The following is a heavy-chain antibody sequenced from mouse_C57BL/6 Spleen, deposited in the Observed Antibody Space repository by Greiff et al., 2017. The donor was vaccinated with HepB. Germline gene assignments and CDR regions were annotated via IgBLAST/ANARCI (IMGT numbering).Heavy chain of an antibody. CDR3: ARQGIYSNSLFDY. J-gene: IGHJ2*01. V-gene: IGHV1-59*01. CDR2: IDPSDSYT. Sequence: QVQLQQPGAELVRPGTSVKLSCKASGYTFTSYWMHWVKQRPGQGLEWIGVIDPSDSYTNYNQKFKGKATLTVDTSSSTAYMQLSSLTSEDSAVYYCARQGIYSNSLFDYWGQGTTLTVSA. D-gene: IGHD2-5*01. CDR1: GYTFTSYW.